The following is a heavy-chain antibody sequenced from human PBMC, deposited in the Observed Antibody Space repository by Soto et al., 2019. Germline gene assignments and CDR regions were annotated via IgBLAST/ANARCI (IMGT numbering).Heavy chain of an antibody. CDR2: TFYRSKWYN. V-gene: IGHV6-1*01. CDR1: GDSVSSNSAA. D-gene: IGHD6-6*01. CDR3: ARDSSSNYYYYYGMDV. Sequence: SETLSLTCAISGDSVSSNSAAWNWIRQSPSRGLEWLGRTFYRSKWYNDYAVSVKSRITINPDTSKNQFSLQLNSVTPEDTAVYYCARDSSSNYYYYYGMDVWGQGTTVTVSS. J-gene: IGHJ6*02.